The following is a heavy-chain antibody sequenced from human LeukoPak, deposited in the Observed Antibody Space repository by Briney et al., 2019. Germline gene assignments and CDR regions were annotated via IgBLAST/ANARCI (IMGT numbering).Heavy chain of an antibody. CDR2: IYYSGST. CDR1: GGSISSGGYY. V-gene: IGHV4-31*03. Sequence: SETLSLTCTVSGGSISSGGYYWSWIRQHTGKGLEWIGYIYYSGSTYYNPSLKSRVTISVDTSKNQFSLKLSSVTAADTAVYYCARDRYYDFWSGYYTGDAFDIWGQGTMVTVPS. D-gene: IGHD3-3*01. CDR3: ARDRYYDFWSGYYTGDAFDI. J-gene: IGHJ3*02.